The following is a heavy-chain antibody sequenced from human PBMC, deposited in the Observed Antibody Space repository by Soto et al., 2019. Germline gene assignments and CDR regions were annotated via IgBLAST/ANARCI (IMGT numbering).Heavy chain of an antibody. CDR3: AGDRASYGDYVRSFDSIGVDV. Sequence: QVQIQDSGPGLVKPSQTRSLTCTVAGGSISSDDYFWSWILQPPGRGLEWIGFVDYSGRTYYTPSHESRVSISVDTCNIQFSLRLTSVSAADAAVYFCAGDRASYGDYVRSFDSIGVDVWGQGTTVTVSS. V-gene: IGHV4-30-4*01. CDR1: GGSISSDDYF. J-gene: IGHJ6*02. D-gene: IGHD4-17*01. CDR2: VDYSGRT.